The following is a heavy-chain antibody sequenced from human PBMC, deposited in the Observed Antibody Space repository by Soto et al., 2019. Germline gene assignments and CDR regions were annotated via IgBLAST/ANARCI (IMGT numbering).Heavy chain of an antibody. J-gene: IGHJ4*02. Sequence: QLQLQESGPGLVKPSETLSLTCTVSGGSISSSSYYWGWIRQPPGKGLEWIGSIYYSGSTYYNPSLKSRVTISVDTSKNQFSLKLSSVTAADTAVYYCARLAVARSLVDYWGQGTLVTVSS. D-gene: IGHD6-19*01. CDR3: ARLAVARSLVDY. CDR2: IYYSGST. V-gene: IGHV4-39*01. CDR1: GGSISSSSYY.